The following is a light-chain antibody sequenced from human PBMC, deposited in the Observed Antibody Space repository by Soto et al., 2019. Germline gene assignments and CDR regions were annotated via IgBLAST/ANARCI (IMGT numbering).Light chain of an antibody. V-gene: IGKV3-20*01. CDR3: QQYSSSWT. CDR2: GAS. CDR1: QSISSTF. Sequence: EIVLTQSPGTLSLSPGERATLSCRASQSISSTFLAWYQHKPGQAPRVLIYGASRRATGIPDRFSGSGSGTAFSLTISRLEPEDFALYYCQQYSSSWTFGQGTKVEMK. J-gene: IGKJ1*01.